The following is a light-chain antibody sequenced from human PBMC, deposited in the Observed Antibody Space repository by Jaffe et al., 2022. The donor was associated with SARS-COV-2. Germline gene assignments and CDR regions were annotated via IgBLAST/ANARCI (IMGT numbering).Light chain of an antibody. V-gene: IGKV3-20*01. CDR1: QTISSNH. CDR2: AAS. J-gene: IGKJ1*01. Sequence: DIVLTQSPGTLSLSPGERATLSCRASQTISSNHLAWYQHRPGQAPRLLIHAASIRATGIPDRFSGSGSGTDFSLTISRLEPEDFAVYYCQQYGSSPRTFGQGTKVEIK. CDR3: QQYGSSPRT.